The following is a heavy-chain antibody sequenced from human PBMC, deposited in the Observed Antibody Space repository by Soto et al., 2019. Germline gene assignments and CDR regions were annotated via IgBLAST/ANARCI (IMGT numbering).Heavy chain of an antibody. CDR3: VRNGYYSLDV. V-gene: IGHV4-4*02. D-gene: IGHD3-22*01. J-gene: IGHJ6*02. Sequence: QVQLQESGPGLVRPSGTLSLTCAVSGDSIIGTGWWSWVRQSPGKGLDWIGEVYHSGATNYNPSLKSRVTISVDTSRNQFSLNLGSVTAADTAVDYGVRNGYYSLDVWGQGTTVTVSS. CDR2: VYHSGAT. CDR1: GDSIIGTGW.